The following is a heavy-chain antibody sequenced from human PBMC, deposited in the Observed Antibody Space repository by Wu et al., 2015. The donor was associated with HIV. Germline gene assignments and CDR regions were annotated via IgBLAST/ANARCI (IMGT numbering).Heavy chain of an antibody. V-gene: IGHV1-46*01. CDR3: TFDSTGYSSAFDI. CDR2: INPSGGRT. Sequence: QVQLVQSGAEVKKPGSSVTVSCKTSGDTFSNYVVNWVRLAPGQGLEWMGVINPSGGRTSHAQNFQGRVTMTGDSSTSTVYMELSRLRSDDTAVYYCTFDSTGYSSAFDIWGQGTMVTVSS. CDR1: GDTFSNYV. D-gene: IGHD3-22*01. J-gene: IGHJ3*02.